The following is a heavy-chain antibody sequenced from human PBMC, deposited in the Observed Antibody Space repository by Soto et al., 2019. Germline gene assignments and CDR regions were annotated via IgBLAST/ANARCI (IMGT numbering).Heavy chain of an antibody. CDR2: ISYDGSNT. Sequence: QVQLVESGGGVVQPGRSLRLSCAASGFTFSSYGMHWVRLAPGKGLEWVAIISYDGSNTYYADSVKGRFTISRDNSKNTLYLQMNSLRAEDTSVYYCAKEGGLSGSYYISSSYYFDYWGQGTLVTVSS. CDR3: AKEGGLSGSYYISSSYYFDY. V-gene: IGHV3-30*18. J-gene: IGHJ4*02. CDR1: GFTFSSYG. D-gene: IGHD1-26*01.